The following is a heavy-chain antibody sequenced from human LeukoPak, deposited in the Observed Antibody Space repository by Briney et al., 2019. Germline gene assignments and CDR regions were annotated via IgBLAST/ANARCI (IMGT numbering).Heavy chain of an antibody. V-gene: IGHV3-23*01. CDR2: ISRSGGST. CDR1: GFTFSSYA. Sequence: GGSLRLSCAASGFTFSSYAMSWVRQAPGKGLEWVSGISRSGGSTYYADSVKGRFTISRDNSKTTPYLQMNSLRAEDTAVYYCAKEIQIAAAGRGASDIWGQGKMVTVSS. CDR3: AKEIQIAAAGRGASDI. J-gene: IGHJ3*02. D-gene: IGHD6-13*01.